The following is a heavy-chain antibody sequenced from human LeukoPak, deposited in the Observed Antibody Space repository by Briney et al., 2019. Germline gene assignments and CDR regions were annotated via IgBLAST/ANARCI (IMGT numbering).Heavy chain of an antibody. J-gene: IGHJ4*02. CDR3: AKDASTVTLHADY. CDR1: GFTFSSYA. V-gene: IGHV3-30*04. Sequence: PGGSLRLSCAASGFTFSSYAMHWVRQAPGKGLEWVAVLSYDGSNSFYADSVKGRFTISRDNSKNTLYLQMNSLRPEDTAVYYCAKDASTVTLHADYWGQGTLVTVSS. D-gene: IGHD4-17*01. CDR2: LSYDGSNS.